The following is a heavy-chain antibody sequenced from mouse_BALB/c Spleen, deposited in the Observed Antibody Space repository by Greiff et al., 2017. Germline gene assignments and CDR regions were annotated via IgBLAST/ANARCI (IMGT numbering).Heavy chain of an antibody. CDR1: GYSITSDYA. V-gene: IGHV3-2*02. J-gene: IGHJ1*01. CDR2: ISYSGST. CDR3: ARWDYDYDYWYFDV. Sequence: EVQRVESGPGLVKPSQSLSLTCTVTGYSITSDYAWNWIRQFPGNKLEWMGYISYSGSTSYNPSLKSRISITRDTSKNQFFLQLNSVTTEDTATYYCARWDYDYDYWYFDVWGAGTTVTVSS. D-gene: IGHD2-4*01.